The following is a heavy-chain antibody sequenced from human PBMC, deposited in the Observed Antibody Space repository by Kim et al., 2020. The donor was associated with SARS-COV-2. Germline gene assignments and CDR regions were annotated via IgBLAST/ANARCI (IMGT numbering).Heavy chain of an antibody. V-gene: IGHV4-34*01. J-gene: IGHJ4*02. CDR3: ARVGFRTDY. D-gene: IGHD3-10*01. Sequence: GTTHNPSRRSGVPVSVDTSKNQFSLKLSSVAAADTAVYYCARVGFRTDYWGQGTLVTVSS. CDR2: GT.